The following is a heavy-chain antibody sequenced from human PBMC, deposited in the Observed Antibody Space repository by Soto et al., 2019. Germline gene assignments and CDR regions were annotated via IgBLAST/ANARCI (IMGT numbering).Heavy chain of an antibody. D-gene: IGHD3-10*02. Sequence: QLVESGGGLVKPGGSLRLSCAASGFTFKNAWMSWVRQAPGKGLEWVGRIKTKADAGTTDYAAPVKGRFTISRDDSKNTLYLQMNSLKNEDTALYFCTTDGATIFFAPRGQGTLVTVSS. CDR3: TTDGATIFFAP. CDR2: IKTKADAGTT. J-gene: IGHJ5*02. CDR1: GFTFKNAW. V-gene: IGHV3-15*01.